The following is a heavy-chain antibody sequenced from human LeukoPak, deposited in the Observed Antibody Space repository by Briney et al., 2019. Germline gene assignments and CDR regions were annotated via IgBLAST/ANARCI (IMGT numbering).Heavy chain of an antibody. CDR3: AREYSSGWYSSFHFDY. D-gene: IGHD6-19*01. V-gene: IGHV3-11*06. J-gene: IGHJ4*02. CDR1: GFTFSDYY. CDR2: ISSSSSYT. Sequence: GGSLRLSCAASGFTFSDYYMSWIRQAPGKGLEWVSYISSSSSYTNYAGSVKGRFTISRDNAKNSLYLQMSSLRAEDTAVYYCAREYSSGWYSSFHFDYWGQGTLVTVSS.